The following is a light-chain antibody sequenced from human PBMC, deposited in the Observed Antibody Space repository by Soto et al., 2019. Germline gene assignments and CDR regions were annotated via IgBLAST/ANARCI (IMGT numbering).Light chain of an antibody. CDR2: EAT. Sequence: QSALAQPASVSGSPRQSITISCTGSSSDLGSYDLVSWYQQHPGKVPKLIIYEATKRPSGVSDRFSGSKSAYTASLTISGLQADDEADYYCSSYAGSSSWVFGGGIKLTVL. CDR3: SSYAGSSSWV. J-gene: IGLJ3*02. CDR1: SSDLGSYDL. V-gene: IGLV2-23*01.